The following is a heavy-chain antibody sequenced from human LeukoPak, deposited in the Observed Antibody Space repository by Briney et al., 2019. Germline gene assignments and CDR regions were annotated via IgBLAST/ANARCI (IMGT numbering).Heavy chain of an antibody. CDR2: IWYDGSNK. D-gene: IGHD2-2*01. Sequence: PGRSLRLSCAASGFTFSSHGMHWVRQAPGKGLEWVAVIWYDGSNKYYADSVKGRFTISRDNSKNTLYLQMNSLRAEDTAVYYCAREGAPAAIYVHWFDPWGQGALVTVSS. CDR1: GFTFSSHG. J-gene: IGHJ5*02. V-gene: IGHV3-33*01. CDR3: AREGAPAAIYVHWFDP.